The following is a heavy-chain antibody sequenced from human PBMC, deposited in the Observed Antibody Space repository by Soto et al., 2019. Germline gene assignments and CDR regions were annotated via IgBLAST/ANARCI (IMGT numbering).Heavy chain of an antibody. V-gene: IGHV4-59*01. D-gene: IGHD2-21*01. CDR1: GDSITSYN. J-gene: IGHJ5*02. CDR2: VYSSGST. Sequence: ETLSLTCTVSGDSITSYNWNWLRQPPGKALEWFWYVYSSGSTNYNPSLKSRVTISVDTSRNQFSLKVNSVTAADTAMYYCARRAVVAVTGSLDNWLDPWGQGILVTVSS. CDR3: ARRAVVAVTGSLDNWLDP.